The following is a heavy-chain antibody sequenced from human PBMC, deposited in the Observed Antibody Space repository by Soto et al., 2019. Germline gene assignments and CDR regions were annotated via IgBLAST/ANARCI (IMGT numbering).Heavy chain of an antibody. CDR3: ASGYDFWSGYYFN. J-gene: IGHJ4*02. V-gene: IGHV1-58*02. CDR2: IVVGSGNT. CDR1: GFTFTSSA. Sequence: SVKVSCKASGFTFTSSAMQWVRQARGQRLEWIGWIVVGSGNTNYAQKFQERVTITRDMSTSTAYMELSSLRSEDTAVYYCASGYDFWSGYYFNWGQGTLVTVSS. D-gene: IGHD3-3*01.